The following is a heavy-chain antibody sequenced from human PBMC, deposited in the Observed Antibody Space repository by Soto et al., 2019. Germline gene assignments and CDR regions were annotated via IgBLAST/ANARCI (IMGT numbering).Heavy chain of an antibody. J-gene: IGHJ5*02. CDR3: ARHGAAIFGGTPNWFDP. Sequence: PSETLSLTCTVSGGSISSSSYYWGWIRQPPGKGLEWIGSIYYSGSTYYNPSLKSRVTISVDTSKNQFSLKLSSVTAADTAVYYCARHGAAIFGGTPNWFDPWGQGTLVTVSS. V-gene: IGHV4-39*01. CDR1: GGSISSSSYY. CDR2: IYYSGST. D-gene: IGHD3-3*01.